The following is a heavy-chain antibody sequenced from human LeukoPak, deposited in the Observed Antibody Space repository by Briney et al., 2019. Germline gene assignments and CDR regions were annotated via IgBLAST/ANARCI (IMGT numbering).Heavy chain of an antibody. CDR3: ARDSEGGDCPDY. V-gene: IGHV1-46*01. CDR1: GYTFTNYY. CDR2: INPSGGST. J-gene: IGHJ4*02. D-gene: IGHD2-21*02. Sequence: ASVKVSCKASGYTFTNYYMHWVRQAPGQGLEGMGIINPSGGSTSYAQKFQGRVTMTRDTSTSTVYMELSSLRSEDTAVYYCARDSEGGDCPDYWGQGTLVTVSS.